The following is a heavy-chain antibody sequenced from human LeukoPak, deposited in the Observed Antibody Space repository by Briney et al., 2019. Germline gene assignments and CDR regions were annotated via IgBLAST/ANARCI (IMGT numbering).Heavy chain of an antibody. CDR2: ISSSSSYI. J-gene: IGHJ5*02. CDR3: AKGGRYIDWLEIPNWFDP. D-gene: IGHD3-9*01. Sequence: GGSLRLSCAASGFTFSSYSMNWVRQAPGKGLEWVSSISSSSSYIYYADSVKGRFTISRDNSKHTLYLQRNSLRAEDTAVYYCAKGGRYIDWLEIPNWFDPWGQGTLVTVSS. CDR1: GFTFSSYS. V-gene: IGHV3-21*04.